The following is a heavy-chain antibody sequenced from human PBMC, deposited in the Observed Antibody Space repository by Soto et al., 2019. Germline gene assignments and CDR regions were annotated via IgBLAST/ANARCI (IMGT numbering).Heavy chain of an antibody. D-gene: IGHD3-22*01. J-gene: IGHJ4*02. CDR2: ISGSGGST. Sequence: EVQLLESGGGLVQPGGSLRLSCAASGFTFSSYAMSWVRQAPGKGLEWVSAISGSGGSTYYADSVKGRFTISRDNSKNTLYLQMNSLRAEDTAVYYCAKGGYDSSGYYPPYYFDYLGQGTLVTVSS. CDR3: AKGGYDSSGYYPPYYFDY. CDR1: GFTFSSYA. V-gene: IGHV3-23*01.